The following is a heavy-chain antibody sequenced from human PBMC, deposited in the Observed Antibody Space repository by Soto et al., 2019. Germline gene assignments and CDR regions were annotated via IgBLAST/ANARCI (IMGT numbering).Heavy chain of an antibody. Sequence: TGGSLRLSCAASGFTFSSYAMSWVRQAPGKGLEWVSAISGSGGSTYYADSVKGRFTISRDNSKNTLYLQMNSLRAEDTAVYYCAKTVDTTPGLAPYYFDYWGKGTLVTVSS. J-gene: IGHJ4*02. CDR3: AKTVDTTPGLAPYYFDY. CDR2: ISGSGGST. D-gene: IGHD5-18*01. V-gene: IGHV3-23*01. CDR1: GFTFSSYA.